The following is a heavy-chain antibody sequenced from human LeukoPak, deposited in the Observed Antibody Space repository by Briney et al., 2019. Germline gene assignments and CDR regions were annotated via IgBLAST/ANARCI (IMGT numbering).Heavy chain of an antibody. CDR3: TTGNDAY. J-gene: IGHJ4*02. Sequence: GGSLRLSCAASGFTFANYATSWVRQAPGKGLEWLGRIKSKTDGGTSYYAAPVKGRFSISRDDSKNTLYLQMNSLKTEDTAVYYCTTGNDAYWGQGTLVSVSS. D-gene: IGHD1-1*01. CDR1: GFTFANYA. CDR2: IKSKTDGGTS. V-gene: IGHV3-15*01.